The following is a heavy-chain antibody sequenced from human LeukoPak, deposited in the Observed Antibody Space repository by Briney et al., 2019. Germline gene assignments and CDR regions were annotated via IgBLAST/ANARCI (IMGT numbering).Heavy chain of an antibody. V-gene: IGHV4-31*03. CDR2: IYYSGST. CDR1: GGSISSGGYY. J-gene: IGHJ6*02. Sequence: SQTLSLTCTVSGGSISSGGYYWSWIRQHPGTGLEWIGYIYYSGSTYYNPSLKSRVTISVDTSKNQFSLKLSSVTAADTAVYYCASELSNYYYGMDVWGQGTTVTVSS. CDR3: ASELSNYYYGMDV.